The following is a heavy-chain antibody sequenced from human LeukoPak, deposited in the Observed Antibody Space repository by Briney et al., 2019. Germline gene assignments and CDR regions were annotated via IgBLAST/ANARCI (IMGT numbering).Heavy chain of an antibody. J-gene: IGHJ5*02. CDR1: GGSFSGYY. D-gene: IGHD2-21*02. V-gene: IGHV4-34*01. CDR2: IYRSGST. Sequence: SETLSLTCAVYGGSFSGYYWGWIRQSPGKGLEWIGSIYRSGSTYYNPSLKSRVTISVDTSKNQFSLKLSSVTAADTAVYYCARTDCGGDCYSSRGWFDPWGQGTLVTVSS. CDR3: ARTDCGGDCYSSRGWFDP.